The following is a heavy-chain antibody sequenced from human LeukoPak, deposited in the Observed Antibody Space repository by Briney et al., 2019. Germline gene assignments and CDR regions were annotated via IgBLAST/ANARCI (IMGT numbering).Heavy chain of an antibody. D-gene: IGHD2-2*01. V-gene: IGHV1-18*01. J-gene: IGHJ4*02. CDR3: ARGLTRRVGYCSTTSCLLDY. CDR1: GYTFTSYG. CDR2: ISAYSGDT. Sequence: ASVKVSCKGSGYTFTSYGISWVRQAPGQGLEWMGWISAYSGDTNYAQKLQGRVTMTTDTSTSTAYMELRSLRSDDTAVYYCARGLTRRVGYCSTTSCLLDYWGQGTLVTVSS.